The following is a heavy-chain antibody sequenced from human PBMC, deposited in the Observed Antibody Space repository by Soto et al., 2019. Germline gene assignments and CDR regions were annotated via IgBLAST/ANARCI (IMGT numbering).Heavy chain of an antibody. Sequence: PSGTLALTSAVCGGSVSGAKDYGSWIRQPPGKGLEWIGEMSHSGGTHFNPSLKSRVTIWVDTSTNQFSLKMSFVTAADTALYYCACVEGGTATTVVDAFDIWGHGTMVTVSS. J-gene: IGHJ3*02. CDR2: MSHSGGT. D-gene: IGHD1-1*01. CDR1: GGSVSGAKDY. V-gene: IGHV4-34*01. CDR3: ACVEGGTATTVVDAFDI.